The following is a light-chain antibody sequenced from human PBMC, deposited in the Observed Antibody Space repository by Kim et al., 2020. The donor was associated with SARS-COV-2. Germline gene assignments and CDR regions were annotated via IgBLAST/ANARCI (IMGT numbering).Light chain of an antibody. CDR3: SSYTSSSRV. V-gene: IGLV2-14*04. Sequence: PGQSITLSCTGTSSDVGGYNYVSWYQQHPGKAPKLMIYDVSKRPSGFSNRFSGSKSGNTASLTISGLQAEDEADYYCSSYTSSSRVFGGGTQLTVL. CDR1: SSDVGGYNY. CDR2: DVS. J-gene: IGLJ3*02.